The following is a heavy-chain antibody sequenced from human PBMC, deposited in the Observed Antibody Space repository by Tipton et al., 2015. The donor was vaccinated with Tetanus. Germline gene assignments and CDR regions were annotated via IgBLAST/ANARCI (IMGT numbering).Heavy chain of an antibody. J-gene: IGHJ4*02. CDR2: ITPRGSS. CDR1: GGSLSGHF. D-gene: IGHD6-13*01. Sequence: TLSLTCAVSGGSLSGHFWSWVRQPPGKGLEWIGEITPRGSSSYNPSLKSRVTISVDKSKNQFSLRLGSVTAADTAMYYCAREPAATGTSLFDYWGQGALVTVSS. V-gene: IGHV4-34*01. CDR3: AREPAATGTSLFDY.